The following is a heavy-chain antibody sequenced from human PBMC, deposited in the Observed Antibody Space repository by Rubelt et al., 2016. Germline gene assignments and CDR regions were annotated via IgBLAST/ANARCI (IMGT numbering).Heavy chain of an antibody. CDR3: ASGRGVWFDP. J-gene: IGHJ5*02. Sequence: EVRLVESGGGLVQPGGSLRLSCAASGFTVSSNYMSWVRQAPGKGLEWVSVIYSGGRTYFAYSVKGRFTISRHNSKNTLYLQMNSLRAEDTAVYYCASGRGVWFDPWGQGTLVTVSS. D-gene: IGHD1-1*01. CDR1: GFTVSSNY. V-gene: IGHV3-53*04. CDR2: IYSGGRT.